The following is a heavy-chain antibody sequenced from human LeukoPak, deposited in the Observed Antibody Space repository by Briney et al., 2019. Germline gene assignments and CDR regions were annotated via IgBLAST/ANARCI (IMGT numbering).Heavy chain of an antibody. CDR3: VRLAYYFDY. V-gene: IGHV4-30-2*01. CDR1: GGSISSGGYS. CDR2: IYHSGST. J-gene: IGHJ4*02. Sequence: PSQTLSLTCAVSGGSISSGGYSWSWIRQPPGKGLEWIGYIYHSGSTYYNPSLKGRVTISVDRSKNQFSLKLSSVTAADTAVYYCVRLAYYFDYWGQGTLVTVSS.